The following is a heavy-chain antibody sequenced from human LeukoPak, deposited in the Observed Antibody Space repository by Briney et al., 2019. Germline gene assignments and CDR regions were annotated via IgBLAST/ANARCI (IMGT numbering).Heavy chain of an antibody. CDR2: IHPGDSDT. Sequence: GESLKISCKASGYSFSTYWIAWVRQMPGKGLEWMGIIHPGDSDTRYSPSFQGQVTISADKSISTAYLQWSSLKASDTAMYYCASRVAGSWYYGMDVWGQGTTVTVSS. D-gene: IGHD6-19*01. V-gene: IGHV5-51*01. CDR1: GYSFSTYW. CDR3: ASRVAGSWYYGMDV. J-gene: IGHJ6*02.